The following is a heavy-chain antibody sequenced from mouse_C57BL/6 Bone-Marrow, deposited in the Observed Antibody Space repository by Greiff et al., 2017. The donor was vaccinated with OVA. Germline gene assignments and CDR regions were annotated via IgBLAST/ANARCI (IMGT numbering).Heavy chain of an antibody. CDR1: GFTFSSYA. CDR2: ISDGGSYT. D-gene: IGHD2-3*01. J-gene: IGHJ2*01. CDR3: ARGWLPYYFDY. Sequence: DVMLVESGGGLVKPGGSLKLSCAASGFTFSSYAMSWVRQTPEKRLEWVATISDGGSYTYYPDNVKGRCTISRDNAKNNRYLQMSHLKSEDTARDYCARGWLPYYFDYWGQGTTLTVSS. V-gene: IGHV5-4*03.